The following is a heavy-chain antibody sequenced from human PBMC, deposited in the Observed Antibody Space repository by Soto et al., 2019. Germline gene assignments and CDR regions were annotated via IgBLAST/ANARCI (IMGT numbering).Heavy chain of an antibody. CDR2: ISGSGGST. Sequence: GALRLSCAASGFTFSSYAMSWVRQAPGKGLEWVSAISGSGGSTYYADSVKGRFTISRDNSKNTLYLQMNSLRAEDTAVYYCAKSGSGYCSGGRCQHIHFYIDYWGQGTLVTVSS. J-gene: IGHJ4*02. D-gene: IGHD2-15*01. CDR1: GFTFSSYA. V-gene: IGHV3-23*01. CDR3: AKSGSGYCSGGRCQHIHFYIDY.